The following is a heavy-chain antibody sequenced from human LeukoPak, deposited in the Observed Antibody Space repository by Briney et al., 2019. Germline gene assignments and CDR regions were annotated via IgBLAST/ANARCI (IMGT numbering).Heavy chain of an antibody. D-gene: IGHD3-22*01. CDR2: IYHSGST. V-gene: IGHV4-59*12. CDR3: ARGRVVIPGYFDY. Sequence: KTSETLSLTCTVSGGSISSYYWSWIRQPPGKGLEWIGYIYHSGSTYYNPSLKSRVTISVDRSKNQFSLKLSSVTAADTAVYYCARGRVVIPGYFDYWGQGTLVTVSS. CDR1: GGSISSYY. J-gene: IGHJ4*02.